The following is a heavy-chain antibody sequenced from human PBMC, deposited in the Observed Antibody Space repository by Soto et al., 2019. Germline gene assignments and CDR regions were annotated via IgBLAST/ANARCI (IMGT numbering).Heavy chain of an antibody. D-gene: IGHD1-26*01. J-gene: IGHJ5*02. CDR1: GGSFSGYY. Sequence: QVQLQQWGAGLLKPSETLSLTCAVYGGSFSGYYWSWIRQPPGKGLEWIGEINHSGSTNYNPSLKSRVTISVDTSKNQFSLELSSVTAADTAVYYCARGRGPISGWFDPWGQGTLVTVSS. V-gene: IGHV4-34*01. CDR2: INHSGST. CDR3: ARGRGPISGWFDP.